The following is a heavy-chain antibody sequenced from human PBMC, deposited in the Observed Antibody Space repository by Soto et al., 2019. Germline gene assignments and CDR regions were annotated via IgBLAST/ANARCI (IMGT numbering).Heavy chain of an antibody. V-gene: IGHV1-46*01. Sequence: ASVKVSCKASGYSFTDFLIHLVRQAPGQGLEWMGFIVPATGGAGYTEKFLGRITVTRDTSTTTVYMELSSLRFEDTAVYYCVREYSPGLFEYWGQGALVTVSS. D-gene: IGHD5-12*01. J-gene: IGHJ4*02. CDR3: VREYSPGLFEY. CDR1: GYSFTDFL. CDR2: IVPATGGA.